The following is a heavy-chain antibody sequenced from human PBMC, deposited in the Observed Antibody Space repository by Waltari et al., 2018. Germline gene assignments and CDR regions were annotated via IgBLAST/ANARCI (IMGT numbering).Heavy chain of an antibody. CDR2: IHRSWRS. CDR3: ARDRGIGLYFVS. Sequence: WWSWGRQPPEKGLVLIGQIHRSWRSNYNPSLDSRVTISLDTSNRQFSLKLTSTTAADTAVYYCARDRGIGLYFVSWGQGTLVTVSP. CDR1: W. J-gene: IGHJ4*02. D-gene: IGHD1-26*01. V-gene: IGHV4-4*02.